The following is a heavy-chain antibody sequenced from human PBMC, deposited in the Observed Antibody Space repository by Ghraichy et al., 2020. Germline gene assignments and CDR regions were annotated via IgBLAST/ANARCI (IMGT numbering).Heavy chain of an antibody. CDR3: ARHALSKMNFKYSNPFDY. Sequence: SETLSLTCAVSGGSVSSSSYYWGWIRQPPGRGLEWIGSIYYSGTTFYNPSLKSRVTISVDTSKNQFSLKLSSVTAADTAVYYCARHALSKMNFKYSNPFDYWGKGILVTVSS. J-gene: IGHJ4*02. CDR1: GGSVSSSSYY. D-gene: IGHD4-11*01. V-gene: IGHV4-39*01. CDR2: IYYSGTT.